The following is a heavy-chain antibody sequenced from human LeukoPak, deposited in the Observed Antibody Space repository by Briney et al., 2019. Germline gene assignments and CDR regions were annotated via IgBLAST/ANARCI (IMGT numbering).Heavy chain of an antibody. Sequence: GGSLRLSCAASGFTFSSYEMNWVRQAPGKGLEWVSYIGSSGSTIYYADSVKGRFTISRDNAKNSLYLQMNSLRAEDTAVYYCARRLGYCSSTSCRNNWFDPWGQGTLVTVSS. CDR3: ARRLGYCSSTSCRNNWFDP. CDR1: GFTFSSYE. CDR2: IGSSGSTI. V-gene: IGHV3-48*03. J-gene: IGHJ5*02. D-gene: IGHD2-2*01.